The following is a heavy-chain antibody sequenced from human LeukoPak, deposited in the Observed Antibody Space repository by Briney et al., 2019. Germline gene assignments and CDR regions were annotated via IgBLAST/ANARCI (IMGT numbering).Heavy chain of an antibody. CDR3: ARDLGGELSGYNWFDP. V-gene: IGHV3-7*01. CDR1: GFTFSSYW. CDR2: IKQDGSEK. Sequence: GGSLRLSCAASGFTFSSYWMSWVRQAPGKGLEGVANIKQDGSEKYYVDSVKGRFTISRDNAKNSLYLQMNSLRAEDTAVYYCARDLGGELSGYNWFDPWGQGTLVTVSS. J-gene: IGHJ5*02. D-gene: IGHD1-26*01.